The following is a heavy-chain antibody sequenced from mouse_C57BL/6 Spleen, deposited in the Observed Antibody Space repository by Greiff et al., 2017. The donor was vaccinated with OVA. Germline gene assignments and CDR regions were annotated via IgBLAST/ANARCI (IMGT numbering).Heavy chain of an antibody. D-gene: IGHD6-1*01. CDR2: ISSGSSTI. Sequence: DVQLVESGGGLVKPGGSLKLSCAASGFTFSDYGMHWVRQAPEKGLEWVAYISSGSSTIYYADTVKGRFTISRDNAKNTLFLQMTSLRSEDTAMYYCARGLRGDAMDYWGQGTSVTVSS. CDR3: ARGLRGDAMDY. J-gene: IGHJ4*01. V-gene: IGHV5-17*01. CDR1: GFTFSDYG.